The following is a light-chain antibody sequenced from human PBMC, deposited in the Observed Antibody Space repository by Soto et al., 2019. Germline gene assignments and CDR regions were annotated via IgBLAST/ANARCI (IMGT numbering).Light chain of an antibody. V-gene: IGKV1-39*01. CDR2: ATS. CDR1: QNIDNY. J-gene: IGKJ4*01. CDR3: QEGYISPAVS. Sequence: DIQMTQSPSSLSASLGDRVTITCRASQNIDNYLNWYQQKPGKAPKLLIYATSTLQSGVPSRFSGSGSGTEFTLTISSLQAEDFATYFCQEGYISPAVSFGGGTKVEIK.